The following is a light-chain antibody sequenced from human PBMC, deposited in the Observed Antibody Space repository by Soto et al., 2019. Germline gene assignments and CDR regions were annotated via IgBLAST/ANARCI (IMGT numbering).Light chain of an antibody. Sequence: DIQMTQSPSTLSASVGDRASITCRASQSISNGLAWYQQKPGKAPKLLIYDASNLESGVPSRFGGSGSGTEFTLTISSLQPDDFATYYCQEYHGYSWTFGQGTKVDIK. V-gene: IGKV1-5*01. CDR2: DAS. CDR1: QSISNG. CDR3: QEYHGYSWT. J-gene: IGKJ1*01.